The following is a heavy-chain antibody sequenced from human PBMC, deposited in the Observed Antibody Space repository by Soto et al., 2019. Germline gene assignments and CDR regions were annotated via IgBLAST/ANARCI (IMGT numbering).Heavy chain of an antibody. CDR2: IWYDGSNE. D-gene: IGHD3-3*01. V-gene: IGHV3-33*01. CDR3: ARDPGRFLEWLLYGYYYYGMDV. J-gene: IGHJ6*02. Sequence: QVQLVESGGGVVQPGRSLRLSCAASGFTFSSYGMHWVRQAPGKGLEWVAVIWYDGSNEYYADSVKGRFTISRDNSKNTLYLQMNSLRAEDTAVYYCARDPGRFLEWLLYGYYYYGMDVWGQGTTVTVSS. CDR1: GFTFSSYG.